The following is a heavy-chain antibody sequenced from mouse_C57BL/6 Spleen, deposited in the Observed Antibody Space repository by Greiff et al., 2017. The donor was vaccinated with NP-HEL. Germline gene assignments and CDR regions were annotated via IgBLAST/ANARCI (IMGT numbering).Heavy chain of an antibody. CDR1: GYTFTDHT. CDR3: ARKVYYYGSSYDYFDY. V-gene: IGHV1-78*01. Sequence: QVQLQQSDAELVKPGASVKISCKVSGYTFTDHTIHWMKQRPEQGLEWIGYIYPRDGSTKYNEKFKGKATLTADKSSSTAYMQLNSLTSEDSAVYFCARKVYYYGSSYDYFDYWGQGTTLTVSS. J-gene: IGHJ2*01. D-gene: IGHD1-1*01. CDR2: IYPRDGST.